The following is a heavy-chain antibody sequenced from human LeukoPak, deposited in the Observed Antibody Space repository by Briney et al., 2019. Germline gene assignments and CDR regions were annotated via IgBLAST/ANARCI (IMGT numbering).Heavy chain of an antibody. J-gene: IGHJ3*02. V-gene: IGHV3-33*01. CDR2: IWYDGSNK. CDR1: GFTFSSYG. D-gene: IGHD3-10*01. Sequence: GGSLRLSCAASGFTFSSYGMHWVRQAPGKGLEWVAAIWYDGSNKYYADSVKGRFTISRDNSKNTLYLQMNSLRAEDTAVYYCARARHPRLLWFGELSSGAFDIWGQGTMVTVSS. CDR3: ARARHPRLLWFGELSSGAFDI.